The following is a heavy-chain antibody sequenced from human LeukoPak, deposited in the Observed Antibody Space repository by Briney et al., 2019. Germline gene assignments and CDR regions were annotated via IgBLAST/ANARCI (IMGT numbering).Heavy chain of an antibody. J-gene: IGHJ4*02. D-gene: IGHD6-13*01. CDR2: INPSGGST. V-gene: IGHV1-46*01. CDR3: ARVGRIAAAESDY. Sequence: ASVTVSCTASGYTFTSYYMHWVRQAPGQGLEWMGIINPSGGSTSYAQKFQGRVTMTRDTSTSTVYMELSSLRSEDTAVYYCARVGRIAAAESDYWGQGTLVTVSS. CDR1: GYTFTSYY.